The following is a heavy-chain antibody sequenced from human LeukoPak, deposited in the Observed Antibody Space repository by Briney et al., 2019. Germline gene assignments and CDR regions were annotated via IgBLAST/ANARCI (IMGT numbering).Heavy chain of an antibody. CDR1: GGSISNYY. J-gene: IGHJ1*01. V-gene: IGHV4-59*08. CDR3: ATTGYCSGASCYGEYFQH. D-gene: IGHD2-15*01. CDR2: IYYTGST. Sequence: SETLSLTCTVSGGSISNYYWSWIRQPPGKGLEWIGYIYYTGSTNYNPSLKSRVTTSVDTSKNQFSLKLSPVTAADTAVYYCATTGYCSGASCYGEYFQHWGQGTLVTVSS.